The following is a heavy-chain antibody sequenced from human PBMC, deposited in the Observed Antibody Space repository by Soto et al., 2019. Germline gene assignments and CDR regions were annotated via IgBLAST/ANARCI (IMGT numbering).Heavy chain of an antibody. D-gene: IGHD5-12*01. J-gene: IGHJ4*02. CDR3: ARDKLSGYDSTPFDY. CDR2: ISSSGNTI. CDR1: GFTFSSYA. Sequence: EVQLVASGGGLVQPGGSLRLSCAASGFTFSSYAMNWVRQAPGKGLEWLSYISSSGNTIYYADSVKGRFTTSRDNAKNSLYLQVNSLGDEDTAVYHCARDKLSGYDSTPFDYWGQGTLVTVSP. V-gene: IGHV3-48*02.